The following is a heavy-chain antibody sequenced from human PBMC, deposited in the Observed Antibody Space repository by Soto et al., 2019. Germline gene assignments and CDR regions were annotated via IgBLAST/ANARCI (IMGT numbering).Heavy chain of an antibody. CDR1: GGSISSYY. CDR3: ARSADFWSGYLFDP. V-gene: IGHV4-59*01. J-gene: IGHJ5*02. CDR2: IYYSGST. D-gene: IGHD3-3*01. Sequence: PSETLSLTCTVSGGSISSYYWSWIRQPPGKGLEWIGYIYYSGSTNYNPSLKSRVTISVDTSKNQFSLELSSVTAADTAVYYCARSADFWSGYLFDPWGQGTLVTVSS.